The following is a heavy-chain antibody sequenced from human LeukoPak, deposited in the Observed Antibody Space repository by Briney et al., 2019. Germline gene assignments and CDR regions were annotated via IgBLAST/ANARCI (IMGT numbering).Heavy chain of an antibody. CDR1: GFTFSDYY. CDR3: ARAVKGGFDY. CDR2: ISSSGSTI. Sequence: PGGSLRLSCAASGFTFSDYYMSWIRQAPGKGLKWVSYISSSGSTIYYADAVKGRFTISRDNAKTSVYLQMNSLRAEDTAVYYCARAVKGGFDYWGQGTLVTVSS. V-gene: IGHV3-11*01. D-gene: IGHD3-22*01. J-gene: IGHJ4*02.